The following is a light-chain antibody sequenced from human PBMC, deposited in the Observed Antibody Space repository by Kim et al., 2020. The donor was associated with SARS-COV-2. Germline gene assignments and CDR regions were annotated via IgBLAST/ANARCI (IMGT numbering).Light chain of an antibody. CDR2: GAS. CDR3: QQYNNWPRGT. V-gene: IGKV3D-15*03. Sequence: EIVMTQSPATLSVSPGERATLSCRASQSVSSNLAWYQQKPGQAPRLLIYGASIRATGIPARFSGSGSGTEFTLTISILQSEDFAVYYCQQYNNWPRGTFGQGTKLEI. J-gene: IGKJ2*01. CDR1: QSVSSN.